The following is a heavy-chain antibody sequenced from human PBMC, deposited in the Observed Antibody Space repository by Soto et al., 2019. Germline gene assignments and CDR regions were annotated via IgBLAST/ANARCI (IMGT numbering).Heavy chain of an antibody. V-gene: IGHV3-23*01. J-gene: IGHJ4*02. D-gene: IGHD6-13*01. CDR1: GFTFSSYA. CDR3: AKDPYSSSWYITVSYN. CDR2: ISGSGGST. Sequence: PGGSLRLSCAASGFTFSSYAMSWVRQAPGKGLEWVSAISGSGGSTYYADSVKGRFTISRDNSKNTLYLQMNSLRAEDTAVYYCAKDPYSSSWYITVSYNWGQGTLVTVSS.